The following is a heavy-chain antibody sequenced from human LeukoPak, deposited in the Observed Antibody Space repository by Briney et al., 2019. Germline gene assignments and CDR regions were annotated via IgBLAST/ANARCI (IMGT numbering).Heavy chain of an antibody. Sequence: SETLSLTCTVSGGSISSYYWSWIRQPPGKGLEWIGSIYYSGSTYYNPSLKSRVTISVDTSKNQFSLKLSSVTAADTAVYYCARHRNYNWNYDSFDYWGQGTLVTVSS. D-gene: IGHD1-7*01. J-gene: IGHJ4*02. V-gene: IGHV4-39*01. CDR2: IYYSGST. CDR3: ARHRNYNWNYDSFDY. CDR1: GGSISSYY.